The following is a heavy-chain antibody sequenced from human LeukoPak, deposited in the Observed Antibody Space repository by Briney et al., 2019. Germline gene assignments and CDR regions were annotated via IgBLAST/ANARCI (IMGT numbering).Heavy chain of an antibody. CDR2: MSYDGKTS. CDR3: AKDREYQLVGPYYLDY. CDR1: GFTFLNYA. J-gene: IGHJ4*02. V-gene: IGHV3-30*04. Sequence: GGSLRLSCVTSGFTFLNYAVHWVRQAPGKGLQWVAVMSYDGKTSYYADSVKGRFTISRDNSKNTLYLQMNSLRAEDTAVYYCAKDREYQLVGPYYLDYWGQGTLVTVSS. D-gene: IGHD2-2*01.